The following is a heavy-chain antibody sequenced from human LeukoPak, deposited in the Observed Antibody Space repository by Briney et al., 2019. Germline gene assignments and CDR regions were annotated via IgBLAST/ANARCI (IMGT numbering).Heavy chain of an antibody. CDR2: ISYDGSNK. V-gene: IGHV3-30*04. CDR3: ARDLQYSSSSHQAFDI. D-gene: IGHD6-13*01. J-gene: IGHJ3*02. CDR1: GFTFSSYA. Sequence: GGSLRLSCAASGFTFSSYAMHWVRQAPGKGLEWVAVISYDGSNKYYADSVKGRFTISRDNAKNSLYLQMNSLRAEDTAVYYCARDLQYSSSSHQAFDIWGQGTMVTVSS.